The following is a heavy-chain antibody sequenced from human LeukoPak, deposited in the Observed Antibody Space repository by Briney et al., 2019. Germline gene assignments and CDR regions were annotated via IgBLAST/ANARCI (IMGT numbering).Heavy chain of an antibody. CDR1: GDSVSSNSAA. CDR2: TYYRSKWYN. D-gene: IGHD3-3*01. Sequence: SQTLSLTCAISGDSVSSNSAAWNWIRQSPSRGLEWLGRTYYRSKWYNDYAVSVKSRITINPDTSKNQFSLKVTSVTAADTAVYYCAGRRFTTRFWGGRNIDLDYWGQGTLVTVSS. V-gene: IGHV6-1*01. CDR3: AGRRFTTRFWGGRNIDLDY. J-gene: IGHJ4*02.